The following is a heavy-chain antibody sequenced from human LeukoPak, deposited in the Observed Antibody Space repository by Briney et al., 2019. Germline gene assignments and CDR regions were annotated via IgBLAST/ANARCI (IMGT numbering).Heavy chain of an antibody. CDR2: INWNGGST. CDR3: AKEYSSSTLTGVFDY. D-gene: IGHD6-13*01. CDR1: GFTFDDYG. Sequence: PGGSLRLSCAASGFTFDDYGMSWVRQAPGKGLEWVSGINWNGGSTGYADSVKGRFTISRDNAKNSLYLQMNSLRAEDTALYYCAKEYSSSTLTGVFDYWGQGTLVTVSS. V-gene: IGHV3-20*04. J-gene: IGHJ4*02.